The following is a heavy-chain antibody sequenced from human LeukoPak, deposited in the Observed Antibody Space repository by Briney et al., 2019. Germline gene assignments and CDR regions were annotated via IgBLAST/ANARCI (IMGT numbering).Heavy chain of an antibody. CDR1: GLTLSNYA. J-gene: IGHJ6*03. CDR2: ISTSGGST. Sequence: PGGSLRLSCAASGLTLSNYAMCWVRQAPGKGLEWLSYISTSGGSTSYADSVKGRFTTSRDNSRNTLFLQMSSLRAEDTAVYYCMRKYFYYMDVWGKGTTVTVSS. V-gene: IGHV3-23*01. CDR3: MRKYFYYMDV.